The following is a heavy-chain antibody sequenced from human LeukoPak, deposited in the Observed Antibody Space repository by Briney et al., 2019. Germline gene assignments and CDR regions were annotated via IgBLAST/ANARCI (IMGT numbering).Heavy chain of an antibody. J-gene: IGHJ4*02. V-gene: IGHV3-23*01. CDR2: ISSSGESP. CDR3: AKKSRDGYNPFDY. CDR1: GFTFSRYA. D-gene: IGHD5-24*01. Sequence: GGSLRLSCAASGFTFSRYAMSWVRQAPGKGLEWVCGISSSGESPYYADSVKGRFTISRDNSKNTLYLEINSLRAEDRAVYYCAKKSRDGYNPFDYLGQGTLVTVSS.